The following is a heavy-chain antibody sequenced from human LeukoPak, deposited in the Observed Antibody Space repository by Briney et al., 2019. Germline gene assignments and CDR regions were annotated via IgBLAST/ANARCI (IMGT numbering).Heavy chain of an antibody. CDR1: GGSISSSSYY. J-gene: IGHJ6*02. Sequence: SETLSLTCTVSGGSISSSSYYWGWIRQPPGKGLEWLGSIYYSGSTYYNPSLKSRVAISVDTSKNQFSLKLSSVTAADTAVYYCARDLFSSSWYWDSYYYYYGMDVWGQGTTVTVSS. V-gene: IGHV4-39*07. D-gene: IGHD6-13*01. CDR3: ARDLFSSSWYWDSYYYYYGMDV. CDR2: IYYSGST.